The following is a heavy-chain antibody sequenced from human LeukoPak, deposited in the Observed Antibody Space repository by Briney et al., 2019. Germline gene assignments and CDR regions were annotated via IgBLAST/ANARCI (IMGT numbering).Heavy chain of an antibody. V-gene: IGHV1-69*04. CDR1: GGTFSSYA. Sequence: SVRVSCKASGGTFSSYAISWVRQAPGQGLEWMGRIIPILGIANYAQKFQGRVTITADKSTSTAYMELSSLRSEDTAVYYCARAKGITIDPWGQGTLVTVSS. J-gene: IGHJ5*02. D-gene: IGHD3-3*01. CDR3: ARAKGITIDP. CDR2: IIPILGIA.